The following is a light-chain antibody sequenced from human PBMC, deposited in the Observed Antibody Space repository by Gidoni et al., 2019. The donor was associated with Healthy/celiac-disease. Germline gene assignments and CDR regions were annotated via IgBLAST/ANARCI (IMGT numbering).Light chain of an antibody. V-gene: IGLV2-14*01. CDR1: SSDVGGYNY. CDR3: SSYTISSPYV. J-gene: IGLJ1*01. Sequence: QSALTQPASVSGSPGQSITISCTGTSSDVGGYNYVPWYQQHPGKAPKLMIYEVSNRPSGVSNRFSGSKSGNTASLTISGLQAEDEADYYCSSYTISSPYVFGTGTKVTVL. CDR2: EVS.